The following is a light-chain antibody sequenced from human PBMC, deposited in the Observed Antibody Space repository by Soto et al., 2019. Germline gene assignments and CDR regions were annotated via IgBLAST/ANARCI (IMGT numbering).Light chain of an antibody. CDR2: DAS. V-gene: IGKV1-33*01. J-gene: IGKJ5*01. CDR3: QQYENLPT. Sequence: DIQMTQSPSSLSASVGDRVTITCQASQNINNYLNWYQQTPGRAPKLLIYDASKLEAGVPSRFRGSGSGTDFTFTISRLQPEDIATYYCQQYENLPTFGQGTRLEIK. CDR1: QNINNY.